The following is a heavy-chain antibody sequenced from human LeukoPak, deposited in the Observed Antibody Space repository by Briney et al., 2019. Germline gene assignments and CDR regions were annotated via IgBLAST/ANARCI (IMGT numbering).Heavy chain of an antibody. CDR2: INPNSGGT. CDR1: GYTFTSYD. CDR3: ARSLGSGWFTYYFHY. J-gene: IGHJ4*02. Sequence: ASVKVSCKASGYTFTSYDMHWVRQAPGQGLEWMGWINPNSGGTNYAQKFQGWVTMTRDTSLSPAYMELSRLRSDDTAVYYCARSLGSGWFTYYFHYWGQGTLVTVSS. V-gene: IGHV1-2*04. D-gene: IGHD6-19*01.